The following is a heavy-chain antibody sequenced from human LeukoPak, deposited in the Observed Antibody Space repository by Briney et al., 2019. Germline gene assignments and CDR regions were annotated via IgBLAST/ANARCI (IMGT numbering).Heavy chain of an antibody. D-gene: IGHD3-22*01. CDR1: GYTFTGYY. Sequence: ASVKVSCKASGYTFTGYYIHWVRQPPGQGLEWMGWISAYNGNTNYAQKLQGRVTMTTDTSTSTAYMELRSLRSDDTAVYYCARKVPNDSSGYYYRGQFDPWGQGTLVTVSS. V-gene: IGHV1-18*04. J-gene: IGHJ5*02. CDR2: ISAYNGNT. CDR3: ARKVPNDSSGYYYRGQFDP.